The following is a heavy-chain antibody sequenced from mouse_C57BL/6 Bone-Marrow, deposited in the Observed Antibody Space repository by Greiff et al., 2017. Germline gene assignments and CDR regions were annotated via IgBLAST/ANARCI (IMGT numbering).Heavy chain of an antibody. CDR2: IYPRSGNT. CDR3: ARSDYYDYAWFAY. J-gene: IGHJ3*01. Sequence: VKLQESGAELARPGASVKLSCKASGYTFTSYGISWVKQRTGQGLEWIGEIYPRSGNTYYNEKFKGKATLTADKSSSTAYMELRSLTSEDSAVYFCARSDYYDYAWFAYWGQGTLVTVSA. V-gene: IGHV1-81*01. D-gene: IGHD2-4*01. CDR1: GYTFTSYG.